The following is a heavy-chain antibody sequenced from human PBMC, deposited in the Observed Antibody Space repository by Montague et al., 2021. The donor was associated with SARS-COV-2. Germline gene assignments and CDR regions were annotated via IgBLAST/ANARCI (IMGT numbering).Heavy chain of an antibody. CDR2: ISYDGSNK. CDR3: ARDNYDYVWGSYRYIY. V-gene: IGHV3-30*04. D-gene: IGHD3-16*02. Sequence: SMRLSCVAYGFTFSSYAMHWVRQAPGKGLEWVAVISYDGSNKYYADSVKGRFTISRDNSKNTLYLQMNSLRAEDTAVYYCARDNYDYVWGSYRYIYWGQGTLVTVSS. J-gene: IGHJ4*02. CDR1: GFTFSSYA.